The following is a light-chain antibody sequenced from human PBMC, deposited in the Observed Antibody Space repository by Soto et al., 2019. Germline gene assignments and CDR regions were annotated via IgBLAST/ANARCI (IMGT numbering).Light chain of an antibody. CDR3: AGWADSLNCLV. J-gene: IGLJ2*01. Sequence: QFVLTQPPSASETPGKRVSISCSGSSSNIGSNTVNWYQQRPGTAPKPLIYNNNQRPSGVPDRFSGSKDGTSASLALSGLQFEDEDESYCAGWADSLNCLVFGGGTKLTVL. V-gene: IGLV1-44*01. CDR2: NNN. CDR1: SSNIGSNT.